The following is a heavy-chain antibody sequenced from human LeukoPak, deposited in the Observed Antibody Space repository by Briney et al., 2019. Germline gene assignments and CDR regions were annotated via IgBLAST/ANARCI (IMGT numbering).Heavy chain of an antibody. Sequence: PGGSLRLSCAASGFSFSDYSMNWVRQAPGKGLEWVSFISSYSTYICYADSLKGRFTISRDNAKNSLYLQMNSLRAEDTAVYYCARDSFAGYDSSGYSSYDYWGQGTLVTVSS. CDR1: GFSFSDYS. J-gene: IGHJ4*02. D-gene: IGHD3-22*01. V-gene: IGHV3-21*01. CDR3: ARDSFAGYDSSGYSSYDY. CDR2: ISSYSTYI.